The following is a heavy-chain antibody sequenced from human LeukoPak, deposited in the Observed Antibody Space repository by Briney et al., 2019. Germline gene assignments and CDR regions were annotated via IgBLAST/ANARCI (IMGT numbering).Heavy chain of an antibody. D-gene: IGHD2-2*01. CDR3: ARDDCSSISCYHNWFDP. V-gene: IGHV3-21*01. J-gene: IGHJ5*02. CDR2: ISSSSSYI. CDR1: GFTFSSYS. Sequence: GSLRLSCAASGFTFSSYSMNWVRQAPGKGLERVSSISSSSSYIYYADSVKGRFTISRDNAKNSLYLQMNSLRAEDTAVYYCARDDCSSISCYHNWFDPWGQGTLVTVSS.